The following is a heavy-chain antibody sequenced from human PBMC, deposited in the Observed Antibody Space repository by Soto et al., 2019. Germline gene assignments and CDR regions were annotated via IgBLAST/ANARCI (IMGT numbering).Heavy chain of an antibody. Sequence: GGSRRLSCAVSGFIFSDFTMNWVRQAPGKGLEWVASIGSSGGNSFYADSVKGRFIISRDNAKTSLDLQINSLRAEDTAVYYCAREKRHNSLGGRFGMDVWGQGTTVTVSS. CDR2: IGSSGGNS. D-gene: IGHD1-1*01. CDR3: AREKRHNSLGGRFGMDV. CDR1: GFIFSDFT. J-gene: IGHJ6*02. V-gene: IGHV3-21*01.